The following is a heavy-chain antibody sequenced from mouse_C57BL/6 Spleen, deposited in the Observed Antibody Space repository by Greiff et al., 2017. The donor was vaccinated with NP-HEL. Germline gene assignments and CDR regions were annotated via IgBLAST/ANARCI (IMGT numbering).Heavy chain of an antibody. Sequence: VQLQQSGAELVRPGASVKLSCTASGFNIKDYYMHWVKQRPEQGLEWIGRIDPEDGDTEYAPKFQGKATMTADTSSNTAYLQLSSLTSGDTAVYYCTREAYGNYGFAYWGQGTLVTVSA. CDR2: IDPEDGDT. J-gene: IGHJ3*01. V-gene: IGHV14-1*01. D-gene: IGHD2-1*01. CDR1: GFNIKDYY. CDR3: TREAYGNYGFAY.